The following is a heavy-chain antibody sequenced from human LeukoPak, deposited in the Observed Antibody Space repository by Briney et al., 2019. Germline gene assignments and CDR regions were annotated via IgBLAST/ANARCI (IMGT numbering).Heavy chain of an antibody. CDR1: GGTFSSYA. D-gene: IGHD3-10*01. V-gene: IGHV1-69*04. Sequence: SVKVSCKASGGTFSSYAISWVRQAPGQGLEWMGRIIPILGIANYAQKFQGRVTITADKSTSTAYMELSSLRSEDTAVYYCAREGAPWFGELNYYYYYGMDVWGQGTTVTVSS. J-gene: IGHJ6*02. CDR2: IIPILGIA. CDR3: AREGAPWFGELNYYYYYGMDV.